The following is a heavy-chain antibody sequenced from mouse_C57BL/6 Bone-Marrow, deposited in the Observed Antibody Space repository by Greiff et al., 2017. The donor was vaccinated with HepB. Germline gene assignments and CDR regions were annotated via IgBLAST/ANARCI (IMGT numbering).Heavy chain of an antibody. D-gene: IGHD3-3*01. V-gene: IGHV1-19*01. J-gene: IGHJ4*01. CDR2: INPYNGGT. CDR3: ARWGDSYAMDY. Sequence: EVQLQQSGPVLVKPGASVKMSCKASGYTFTDYYMNWVKQSHGKSLEWIGVINPYNGGTSYNQKFKGKATLTVDKSSSTAYMELNSLTSEDSAVYYCARWGDSYAMDYWGQGTSVTVSS. CDR1: GYTFTDYY.